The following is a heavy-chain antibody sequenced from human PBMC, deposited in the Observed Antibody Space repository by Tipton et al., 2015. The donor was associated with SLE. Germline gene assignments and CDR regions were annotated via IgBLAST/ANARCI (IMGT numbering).Heavy chain of an antibody. CDR2: IYYSGST. V-gene: IGHV4-59*12. CDR1: GGSISSYY. CDR3: ARAVRDGSGSYPLGGYYMDV. Sequence: TLSLTCTVSGGSISSYYWSWIRQPPGKGLEWLGYIYYSGSTDYNPSLKSRVTISVDTSKNQFSLKLSSVTAADTAVYYCARAVRDGSGSYPLGGYYMDVWGKGTTVTVSS. D-gene: IGHD3-10*01. J-gene: IGHJ6*03.